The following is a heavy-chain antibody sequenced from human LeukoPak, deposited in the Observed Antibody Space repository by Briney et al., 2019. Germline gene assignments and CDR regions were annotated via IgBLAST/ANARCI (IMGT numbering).Heavy chain of an antibody. CDR3: ARAPHHYYDSSGYYPGWFDP. Sequence: GGSLRLSCAASGFTFSTYWMHWVRQAPGKGLVWVSRINNDGNSTRYADSVKGRFTISRDNAKNTLYLQMSSLRAEDTAAYYCARAPHHYYDSSGYYPGWFDPWGQGTLVTVSS. CDR1: GFTFSTYW. J-gene: IGHJ5*02. D-gene: IGHD3-22*01. CDR2: INNDGNST. V-gene: IGHV3-74*01.